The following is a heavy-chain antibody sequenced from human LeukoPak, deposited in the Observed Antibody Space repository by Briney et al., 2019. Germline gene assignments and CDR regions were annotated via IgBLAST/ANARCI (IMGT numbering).Heavy chain of an antibody. CDR2: IKQDGSEM. Sequence: GGSLRLSCAASGFTFSSFWMNWVRQAPGKGLEWVANIKQDGSEMYYVDSVEGRFTISRDNAKNSLYLQMNSLRAEDTAVHYCARDREGDSDYWGQGTLVTVSS. CDR3: ARDREGDSDY. V-gene: IGHV3-7*01. J-gene: IGHJ4*02. CDR1: GFTFSSFW. D-gene: IGHD2-21*01.